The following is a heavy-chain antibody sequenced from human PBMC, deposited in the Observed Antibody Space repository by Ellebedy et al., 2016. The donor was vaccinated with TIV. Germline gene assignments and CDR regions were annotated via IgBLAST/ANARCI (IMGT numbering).Heavy chain of an antibody. V-gene: IGHV3-23*01. CDR1: GISLRSYA. D-gene: IGHD5-18*01. J-gene: IGHJ4*02. CDR3: AKDRTPGDGYWVFDN. CDR2: IGGTGGTT. Sequence: GESLKISCAASGISLRSYAMSWVRQAPGRGLEWVSTIGGTGGTTYYRESVKGRFTVSRDTSRNTLYLQMSSLRAEDTAVYFCAKDRTPGDGYWVFDNWGQGTLVSVSS.